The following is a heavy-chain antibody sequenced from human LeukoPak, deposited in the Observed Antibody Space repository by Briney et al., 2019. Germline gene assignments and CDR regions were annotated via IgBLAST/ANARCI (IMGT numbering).Heavy chain of an antibody. CDR1: GGSISSSSYY. Sequence: SETLSLTCTVSGGSISSSSYYWGWIRQPPGKGLEWIGSIYYSGSTYYNPSLKSRVTISVDTSKNQFSLKLSSVTAADRAVYYCARERRAMVLRTIRKYYFDYWGQGTLVTVSS. CDR2: IYYSGST. CDR3: ARERRAMVLRTIRKYYFDY. D-gene: IGHD5-18*01. J-gene: IGHJ4*02. V-gene: IGHV4-39*02.